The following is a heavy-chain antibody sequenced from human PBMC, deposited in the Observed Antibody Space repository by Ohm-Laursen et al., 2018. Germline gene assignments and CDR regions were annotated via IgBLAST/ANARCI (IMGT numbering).Heavy chain of an antibody. V-gene: IGHV1-2*02. J-gene: IGHJ4*02. D-gene: IGHD5-18*01. Sequence: GASVKVSCKASGYAFTGYYMHWVRQAPGQGLEWMGWINPNSGGTNYAQKFQGRVTMTRGTSINTAYMDLRLRSDDTAVYYCAIGYNYGPYFFDYWGQGTLVTVSS. CDR3: AIGYNYGPYFFDY. CDR2: INPNSGGT. CDR1: GYAFTGYY.